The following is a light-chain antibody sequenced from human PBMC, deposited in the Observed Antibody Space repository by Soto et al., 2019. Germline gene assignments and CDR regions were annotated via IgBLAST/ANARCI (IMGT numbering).Light chain of an antibody. CDR3: ETWDSSLSAVV. CDR2: DNN. Sequence: QSVLTQPPSVSAAPGQKVTISCSGSSSNIGSNYLYWYQQLPGTAPKLLIYDNNKRPSGTPDRFSGSKSGTSATLGITGLQTGDEADYYCETWDSSLSAVVFGGGTKLTVL. CDR1: SSNIGSNY. V-gene: IGLV1-51*01. J-gene: IGLJ2*01.